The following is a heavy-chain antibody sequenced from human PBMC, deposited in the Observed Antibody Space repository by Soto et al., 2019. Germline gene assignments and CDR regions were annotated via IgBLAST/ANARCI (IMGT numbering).Heavy chain of an antibody. CDR3: ARGCGNYWAFAY. D-gene: IGHD1-26*01. CDR2: ISNDGSNK. J-gene: IGHJ4*02. V-gene: IGHV3-30*03. CDR1: GFSFSTYG. Sequence: PGGSLRISCAASGFSFSTYGMHWVRQAPGKGLEWVAFISNDGSNKYYADSVKGRFTISRYNSKNTLYLQMNSLRAEDTAVYYCARGCGNYWAFAYCGQGTLVTV.